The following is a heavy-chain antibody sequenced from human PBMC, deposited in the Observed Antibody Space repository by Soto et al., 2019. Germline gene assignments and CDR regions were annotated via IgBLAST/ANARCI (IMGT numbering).Heavy chain of an antibody. V-gene: IGHV3-23*01. Sequence: GGSLRLSCAASGFTFSSYAMSWVRQAPGKGLEWVSAISGSGGSTYYADSVKGRFTISRENSKNTLYLQMNSLRAEDTAVYYCAKDIDTATYYYMDDWGKGTTVTVSS. D-gene: IGHD2-15*01. CDR3: AKDIDTATYYYMDD. J-gene: IGHJ6*03. CDR2: ISGSGGST. CDR1: GFTFSSYA.